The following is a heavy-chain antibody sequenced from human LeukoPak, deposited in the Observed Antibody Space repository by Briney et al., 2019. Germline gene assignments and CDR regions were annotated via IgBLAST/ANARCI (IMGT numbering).Heavy chain of an antibody. J-gene: IGHJ4*02. CDR2: ISYDGSNK. V-gene: IGHV3-30-3*01. D-gene: IGHD3-3*01. CDR3: ARSRYDFWSGYTVDY. CDR1: GFTFSSYA. Sequence: GRSLRLSCAASGFTFSSYAMHWVRQAPGKGLEWVAVISYDGSNKYYADSVKGRFTISRDNSKNTLYLQMNSLRAEDTAVYYCARSRYDFWSGYTVDYWGQGTLVTVSS.